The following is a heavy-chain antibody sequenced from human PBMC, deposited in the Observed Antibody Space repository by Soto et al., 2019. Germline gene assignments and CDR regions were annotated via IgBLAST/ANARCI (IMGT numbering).Heavy chain of an antibody. D-gene: IGHD5-12*01. CDR1: GFSLSTNEVG. Sequence: QITLKESGPTLMKPTQTLTLTCTFSGFSLSTNEVGVGWIRQPPGKALEWLALIYWNDDARYSPSLKNRLTITKETSKNQVVLTMTNMDPVDTATYYCIHDGKLGYTGYDRFDYWGQGILVTVSS. V-gene: IGHV2-5*01. CDR3: IHDGKLGYTGYDRFDY. CDR2: IYWNDDA. J-gene: IGHJ4*02.